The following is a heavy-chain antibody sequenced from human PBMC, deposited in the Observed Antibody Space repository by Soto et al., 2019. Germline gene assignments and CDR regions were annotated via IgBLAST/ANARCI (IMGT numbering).Heavy chain of an antibody. CDR3: ARGVLELLLSVWGEGAFDI. V-gene: IGHV4-31*03. D-gene: IGHD1-7*01. Sequence: QVQLQESGPGLVKPSQTLSLTCTVSGGSISSGGYYWSWIRQHPGKGLEWIGYIYYSGSTYYNPSLKSRVTISVDTSKNQFSLKLSSVTAADTAVYYCARGVLELLLSVWGEGAFDIWGQGTMVTVSS. CDR1: GGSISSGGYY. CDR2: IYYSGST. J-gene: IGHJ3*02.